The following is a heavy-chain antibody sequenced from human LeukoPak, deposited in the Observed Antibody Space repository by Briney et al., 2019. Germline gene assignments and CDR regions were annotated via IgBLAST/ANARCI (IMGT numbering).Heavy chain of an antibody. D-gene: IGHD3-16*01. Sequence: LRLSCAASGFTFDDYAMHWVRQAPGKGLEWVSGISWNSGSIGYADSVKGRFTISRDNAKNSLYLQMNSLRAEDTALYYCAKDNGRGGNFDYWGQGTLVTVSS. CDR3: AKDNGRGGNFDY. CDR2: ISWNSGSI. J-gene: IGHJ4*02. V-gene: IGHV3-9*01. CDR1: GFTFDDYA.